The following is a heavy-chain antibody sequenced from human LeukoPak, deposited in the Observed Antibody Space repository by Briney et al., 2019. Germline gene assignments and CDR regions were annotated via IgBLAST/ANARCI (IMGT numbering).Heavy chain of an antibody. Sequence: HSESLSLTCTVYGGSFSNYFWRWIRRPPGKGLECIGEINHSGGTNYHPCLKSRVTISLDTSKNQSSLKLASVTAADTAVYYCARGDSYYFDTSGPVTWGQGTQVTVSS. J-gene: IGHJ5*02. CDR3: ARGDSYYFDTSGPVT. V-gene: IGHV4-34*01. CDR1: GGSFSNYF. CDR2: INHSGGT. D-gene: IGHD3-22*01.